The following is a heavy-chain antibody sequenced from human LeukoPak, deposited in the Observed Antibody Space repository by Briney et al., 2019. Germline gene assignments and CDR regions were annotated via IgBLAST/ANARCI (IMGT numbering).Heavy chain of an antibody. V-gene: IGHV4-39*07. J-gene: IGHJ5*02. D-gene: IGHD2-15*01. CDR3: ARTYCSGGSCYPGNWFDP. CDR1: GGSISSSSYY. CDR2: IYYSGST. Sequence: PSETLSLTCTVSGGSISSSSYYWGWIRQPPGKGLEWIGSIYYSGSTYYNPSLRSRVTLSIEKSKNQFSLKVTSMTAADTAMYYCARTYCSGGSCYPGNWFDPWGQGTLVTVSS.